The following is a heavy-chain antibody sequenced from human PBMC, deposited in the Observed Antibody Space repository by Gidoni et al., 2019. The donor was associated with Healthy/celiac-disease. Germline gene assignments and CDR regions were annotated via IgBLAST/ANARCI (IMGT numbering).Heavy chain of an antibody. CDR3: AREPAIAARPNYFDY. Sequence: QVQLVQSGAEVKKPGSSVKVSCKASGGTFSSYAISWVRQAPGQGLEWMGRIIPILGIANYAQKFQGRVTITADKSTSTAYMELSSLRSEDTAVYYCAREPAIAARPNYFDYWGQGTLVTVSS. CDR1: GGTFSSYA. CDR2: IIPILGIA. J-gene: IGHJ4*02. V-gene: IGHV1-69*04. D-gene: IGHD6-6*01.